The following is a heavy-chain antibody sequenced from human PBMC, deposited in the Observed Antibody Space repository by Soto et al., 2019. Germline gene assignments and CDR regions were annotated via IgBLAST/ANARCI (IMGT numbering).Heavy chain of an antibody. D-gene: IGHD4-4*01. CDR3: AKKPPERWLQYDY. Sequence: EGQLWDSGGDLVQPGGSLRLSCAASGLTFSSYAMTWVRQAPGKGLEWVSTISASGGATYYADSVKGRFTISRDNSKNTLYLQMNSLRAEDTALYYCAKKPPERWLQYDYWGQGTLVTVSS. CDR2: ISASGGAT. J-gene: IGHJ4*02. V-gene: IGHV3-23*01. CDR1: GLTFSSYA.